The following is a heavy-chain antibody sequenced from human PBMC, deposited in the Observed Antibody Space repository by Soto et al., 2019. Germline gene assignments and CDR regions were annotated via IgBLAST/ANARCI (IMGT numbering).Heavy chain of an antibody. CDR3: ARGALQDDAFDI. V-gene: IGHV3-21*01. CDR1: GFTFSSYS. D-gene: IGHD4-4*01. J-gene: IGHJ3*02. Sequence: GGSLRLSCAASGFTFSSYSMNWVRQAPGKGLEWVSSISSSSSYIYYADSVKGRFTISRDNAKNSLYLQMNSLRAEDTAVYYCARGALQDDAFDIWGQGTMVTASS. CDR2: ISSSSSYI.